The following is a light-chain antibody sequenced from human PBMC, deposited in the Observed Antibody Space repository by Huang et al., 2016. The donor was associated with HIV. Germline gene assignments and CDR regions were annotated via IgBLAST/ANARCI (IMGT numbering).Light chain of an antibody. CDR3: QQRNNWPPWT. CDR1: TSIGSY. J-gene: IGKJ1*01. Sequence: EIVLPQSPATLSLSPGEGATLSCRASTSIGSYLAWYHQRPGQAPRLLIYDASIRATGIPDRFSGRGSGTDFTLTISSLEPEDFAVYYCQQRNNWPPWTFGQGTKVELK. CDR2: DAS. V-gene: IGKV3-11*01.